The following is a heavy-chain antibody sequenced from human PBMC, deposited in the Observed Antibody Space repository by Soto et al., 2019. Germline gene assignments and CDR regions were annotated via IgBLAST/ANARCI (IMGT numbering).Heavy chain of an antibody. CDR3: SRDICGRSGEGAN. Sequence: EGQLVESGGDLVQPGGSLRLDGAALGFPFSRYFMSWVRQAPGKGLERVANIGQDGSDKDYMGSVNGRFTISIDNAKNSLYMQMDSLRVEDTAIYYCSRDICGRSGEGANWGQGSPGIVSS. D-gene: IGHD2-15*01. CDR2: IGQDGSDK. V-gene: IGHV3-7*01. J-gene: IGHJ4*02. CDR1: GFPFSRYF.